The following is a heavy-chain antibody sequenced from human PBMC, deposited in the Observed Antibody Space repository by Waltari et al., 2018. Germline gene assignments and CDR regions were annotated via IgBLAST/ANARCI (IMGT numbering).Heavy chain of an antibody. CDR2: ISSGGHTT. CDR1: RVTFNSYA. Sequence: EMQLLESGGGWVQPGGSLRLSCVSSRVTFNSYAMNWVRQAPGKGFEWVSGISSGGHTTDYADSVKGRFTSSRDNSKKTLYLQMESLRAEDTGVYYCAQGLSYCSGTSCFNWFDPWGQGTPVTVSS. D-gene: IGHD2-2*01. V-gene: IGHV3-23*01. CDR3: AQGLSYCSGTSCFNWFDP. J-gene: IGHJ5*02.